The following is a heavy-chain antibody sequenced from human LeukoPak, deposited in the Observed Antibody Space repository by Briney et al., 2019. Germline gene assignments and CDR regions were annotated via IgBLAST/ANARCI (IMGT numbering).Heavy chain of an antibody. CDR1: GGPISSYY. J-gene: IGHJ4*02. CDR3: AREVRSSGYSLDY. V-gene: IGHV4-4*07. CDR2: IYTSGST. D-gene: IGHD3-22*01. Sequence: SETLSLTCTVSGGPISSYYWSWIRQPAGKGREGIGRIYTSGSTNYNPSLKSRVTMSVDTSKNQFSLKLSSVTAADTAVYYCAREVRSSGYSLDYWGQGTLVTVSS.